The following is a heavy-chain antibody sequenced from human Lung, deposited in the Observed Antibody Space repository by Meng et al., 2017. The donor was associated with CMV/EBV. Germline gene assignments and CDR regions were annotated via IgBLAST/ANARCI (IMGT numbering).Heavy chain of an antibody. CDR2: INAYNGDT. Sequence: QVQLVRSGGEVKKPGASVKVSCKASGYTFTNYGITWVRQAPGQGLEWMGWINAYNGDTNYAQTLQGRVTMTTDTSTSTAYVELRSLRSDDTAVYYCARVEVGITSGDYWGQGTLVTGSS. CDR3: ARVEVGITSGDY. CDR1: GYTFTNYG. J-gene: IGHJ4*02. D-gene: IGHD1-26*01. V-gene: IGHV1-18*01.